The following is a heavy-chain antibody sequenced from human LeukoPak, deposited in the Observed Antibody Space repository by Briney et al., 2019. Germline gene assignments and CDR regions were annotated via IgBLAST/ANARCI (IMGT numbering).Heavy chain of an antibody. CDR3: VSPSSPSGYQLPQRYYYGMDV. D-gene: IGHD2-2*01. J-gene: IGHJ6*02. V-gene: IGHV3-23*01. Sequence: PGGSLRLSCAASGFTFSSYAMSWVRQAPGKGLEWVSAISGSGGSTYYADSVKGRFTISRDNSKNTLYLQMNSLRAEDTAVYYCVSPSSPSGYQLPQRYYYGMDVWGQGTTVTVSS. CDR1: GFTFSSYA. CDR2: ISGSGGST.